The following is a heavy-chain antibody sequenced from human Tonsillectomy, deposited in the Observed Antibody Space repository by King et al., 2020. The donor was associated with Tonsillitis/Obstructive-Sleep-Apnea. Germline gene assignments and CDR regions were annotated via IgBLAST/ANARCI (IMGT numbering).Heavy chain of an antibody. CDR1: GITFSRYA. J-gene: IGHJ4*02. V-gene: IGHV3-23*04. D-gene: IGHD3-10*01. Sequence: VQLVESGGGLVKPGGSLRLSCAASGITFSRYAMIWVRQAPGKGLEWVSTISGGGGSKSYADSVKGRFTISRDNSKNTLYLQMNILSAEDTAVYYCAKAMVQGIIITIFDYWGQGTLVTVSS. CDR2: ISGGGGSK. CDR3: AKAMVQGIIITIFDY.